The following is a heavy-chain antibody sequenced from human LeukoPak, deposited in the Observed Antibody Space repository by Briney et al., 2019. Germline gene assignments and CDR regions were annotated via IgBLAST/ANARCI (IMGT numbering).Heavy chain of an antibody. D-gene: IGHD6-6*01. CDR3: ARGGVRYSSSSHNWWFVY. CDR2: ISSSSSTI. J-gene: IGHJ4*02. V-gene: IGHV3-48*02. Sequence: GGSLRLSCAASGFTFSSYSMNWVRQAPGKGLEWVSYISSSSSTIYYADSVKGRFTISRDNAKNSLYLQMNSLRDEDTAVYYCARGGVRYSSSSHNWWFVYWGQGTLVTVSS. CDR1: GFTFSSYS.